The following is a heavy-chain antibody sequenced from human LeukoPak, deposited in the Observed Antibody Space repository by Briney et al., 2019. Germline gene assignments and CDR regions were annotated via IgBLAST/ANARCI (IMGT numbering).Heavy chain of an antibody. CDR3: ARNVDTSMVFN. V-gene: IGHV4-34*01. CDR2: IYHSGST. D-gene: IGHD5-18*01. CDR1: GGSFSGYY. Sequence: SETLSLTCAVYGGSFSGYYWSWIRQPPGKGLEWIGSIYHSGSTYYNPSLKSRVTISVDTSKNQFSLRLNSVTAADTAVYYCARNVDTSMVFNWGQGTLVTVSS. J-gene: IGHJ4*02.